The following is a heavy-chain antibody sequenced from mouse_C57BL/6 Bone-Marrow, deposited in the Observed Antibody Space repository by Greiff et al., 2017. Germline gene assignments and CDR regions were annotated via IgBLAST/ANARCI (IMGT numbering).Heavy chain of an antibody. Sequence: EVQVVESGGGLVKPGGSLKLSCAASGFTFSDYGMHWVRQAPEKGLEWVAYISSGSSTIYYADTVKGRFTISRDNAKNTLFLQMTSLRSEDTAMYYCARKASITTVVATDYAMDYWGQGTSVTVSS. D-gene: IGHD1-1*01. J-gene: IGHJ4*01. CDR1: GFTFSDYG. V-gene: IGHV5-17*01. CDR2: ISSGSSTI. CDR3: ARKASITTVVATDYAMDY.